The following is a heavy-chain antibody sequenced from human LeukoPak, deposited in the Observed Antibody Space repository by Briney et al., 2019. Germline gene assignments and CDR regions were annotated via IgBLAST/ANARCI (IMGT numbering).Heavy chain of an antibody. Sequence: SVKVSCKASGGTFSSYAISWARQAPGQGLEWMGRIIPILGIANYAQKFQGRVTITADKSTSTAYMELSSLRSEDTAVYYCARRGSSGGSWYYFDYWGQGTLVTVSS. CDR3: ARRGSSGGSWYYFDY. J-gene: IGHJ4*02. V-gene: IGHV1-69*04. D-gene: IGHD2-15*01. CDR2: IIPILGIA. CDR1: GGTFSSYA.